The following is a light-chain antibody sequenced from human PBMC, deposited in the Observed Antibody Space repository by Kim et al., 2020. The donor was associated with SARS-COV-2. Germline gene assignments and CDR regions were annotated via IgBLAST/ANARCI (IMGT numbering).Light chain of an antibody. CDR2: WTS. CDR3: QQYYSTPLT. J-gene: IGKJ4*01. V-gene: IGKV4-1*01. Sequence: ATINCKSSQSVLYSSNNKNYLAWYQQKPGQPPKLLIYWTSTRESGVPDRFSGSGSGTDFTLTISSLQAEDVAVYYCQQYYSTPLTFGGGTKVDIK. CDR1: QSVLYSSNNKNY.